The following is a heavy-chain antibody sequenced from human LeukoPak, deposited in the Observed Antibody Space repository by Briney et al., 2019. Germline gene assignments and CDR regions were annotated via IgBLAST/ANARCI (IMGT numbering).Heavy chain of an antibody. CDR1: GYSFSRYG. J-gene: IGHJ4*02. Sequence: ASVKVSCKASGYSFSRYGISWVRQAPGQGLEWMGWISTYNGNTNYAQKFQGRVTMTTDTSTNTAYMELRSLRSDDTAVYYCARAGSSGWYADFDYWGQGTLVTVSS. CDR3: ARAGSSGWYADFDY. CDR2: ISTYNGNT. D-gene: IGHD6-19*01. V-gene: IGHV1-18*01.